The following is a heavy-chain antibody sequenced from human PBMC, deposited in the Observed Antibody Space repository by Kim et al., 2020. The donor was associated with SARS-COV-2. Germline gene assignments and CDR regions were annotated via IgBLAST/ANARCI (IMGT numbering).Heavy chain of an antibody. CDR3: ARAQTLHYYGSGSDTTGFDP. V-gene: IGHV1-46*01. CDR2: INPSGGST. CDR1: GYTFTSYY. D-gene: IGHD3-10*01. J-gene: IGHJ5*02. Sequence: ASVKVSCKASGYTFTSYYMHWVRQAPGQGLEWMGIINPSGGSTSYAQKFQGRVTMTRDTSTSTVYMELSSLRSEDTAVYYCARAQTLHYYGSGSDTTGFDPWGQGTLVTVSS.